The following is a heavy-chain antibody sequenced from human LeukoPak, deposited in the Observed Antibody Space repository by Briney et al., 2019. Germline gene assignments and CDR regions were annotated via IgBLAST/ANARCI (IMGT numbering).Heavy chain of an antibody. CDR1: GFTFRRYA. CDR2: ISGSGTNT. CDR3: VKGGTFYYDGCGFSGCAFEI. Sequence: PGGSLRLSCAASGFTFRRYAMNWVRQAPGKGLEWVSAISGSGTNTYYAESVKSLFSISTGNAKNTVYLQMNSLRTEDTAVYYCVKGGTFYYDGCGFSGCAFEIWGQGTMVTVSS. V-gene: IGHV3-23*01. J-gene: IGHJ3*02. D-gene: IGHD3-22*01.